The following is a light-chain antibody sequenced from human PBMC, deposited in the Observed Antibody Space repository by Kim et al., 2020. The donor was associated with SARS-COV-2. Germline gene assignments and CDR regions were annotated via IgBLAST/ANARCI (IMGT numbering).Light chain of an antibody. Sequence: PGERATLSCRASQSVSSTYLAWYQQKPGQAPRLLIYGASSRATGIPDRFSGSGSGTDFTLTISRLEPEDFSVYYCQQYGSSPKLTFGGGTKVDIK. V-gene: IGKV3-20*01. J-gene: IGKJ4*01. CDR1: QSVSSTY. CDR3: QQYGSSPKLT. CDR2: GAS.